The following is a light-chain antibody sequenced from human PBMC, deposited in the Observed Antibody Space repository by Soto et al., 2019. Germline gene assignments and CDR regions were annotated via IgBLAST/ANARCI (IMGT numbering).Light chain of an antibody. CDR3: QQSYSTPRT. V-gene: IGKV1-39*01. J-gene: IGKJ1*01. Sequence: DIQMTQSPSSLSTSVGDRVTITCRASQSISSYLNWYQQKPGKAHKLLIYAASSLQSGVPSRLSGSGSGTDFTLTISSLQPEDFATYYCQQSYSTPRTFGQGTKVDIX. CDR1: QSISSY. CDR2: AAS.